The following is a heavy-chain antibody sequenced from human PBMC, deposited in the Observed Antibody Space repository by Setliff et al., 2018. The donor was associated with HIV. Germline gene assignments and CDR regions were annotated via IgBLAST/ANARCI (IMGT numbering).Heavy chain of an antibody. Sequence: PGGSLRLSCAASEFTLSGYSMSWVRQVPGKGLEWVSGLNWNGGSTCYADSVKGRFTIYRDNAKNSLYLQMNSLRAEDTALYYCARRQRGRPDAFDIWGQGTMVTVSS. CDR3: ARRQRGRPDAFDI. V-gene: IGHV3-20*04. D-gene: IGHD6-25*01. CDR2: LNWNGGST. J-gene: IGHJ3*02. CDR1: EFTLSGYS.